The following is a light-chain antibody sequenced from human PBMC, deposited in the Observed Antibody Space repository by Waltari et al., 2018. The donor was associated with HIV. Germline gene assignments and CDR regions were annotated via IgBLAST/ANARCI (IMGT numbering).Light chain of an antibody. V-gene: IGLV1-40*01. J-gene: IGLJ2*01. Sequence: QSALTQPPSVSGAPGQRVTISCTGLRPTDFGTTYDFHWYLHVPGTGPRLIISTNTNRPSGVPDRFSASKSGTSASLAILGLQAEDEADYYCQSFDRLSALPIFGGGTRLTV. CDR2: TNT. CDR3: QSFDRLSALPI. CDR1: RPTDFGTTYD.